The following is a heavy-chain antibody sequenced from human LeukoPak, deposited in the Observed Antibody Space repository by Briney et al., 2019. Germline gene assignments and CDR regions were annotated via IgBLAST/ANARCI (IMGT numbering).Heavy chain of an antibody. CDR1: GFSFSNSA. CDR3: CNFEI. Sequence: SVKVSCKSSGFSFSNSAVQWVRQARGQRLEWIGWIIVGSGTTNYAQSLQGRLTITWDMSTNSAYMELSSLRSEDGGISDCCNFEIWGQGTMVTVSS. D-gene: IGHD4-23*01. V-gene: IGHV1-58*01. J-gene: IGHJ3*02. CDR2: IIVGSGTT.